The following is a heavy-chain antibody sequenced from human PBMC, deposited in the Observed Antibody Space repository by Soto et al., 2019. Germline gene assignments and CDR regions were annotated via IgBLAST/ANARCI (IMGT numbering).Heavy chain of an antibody. CDR2: ISASGSST. CDR3: AKRGPGTDYYYGLDV. V-gene: IGHV3-23*01. J-gene: IGHJ6*02. Sequence: PGGSLRLSCAVSGFTVSNNYMSWVRQIPGKGLEWVSTISASGSSTYYADSVKGRFTVSRDNVRNTLHLQLNSVTAEDAAVYYCAKRGPGTDYYYGLDVWGQGTTVTVSS. D-gene: IGHD1-7*01. CDR1: GFTVSNNY.